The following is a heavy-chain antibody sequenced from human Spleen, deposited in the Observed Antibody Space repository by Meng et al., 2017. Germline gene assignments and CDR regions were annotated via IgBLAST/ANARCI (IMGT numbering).Heavy chain of an antibody. J-gene: IGHJ4*02. CDR3: ARGWQQLVELDY. V-gene: IGHV1-2*06. CDR2: INPNSGGT. CDR1: GYTFTDYF. Sequence: QVQLVQSGAEVKKPGASVKVACKASGYTFTDYFMHWVRQAPGQGLEWMGRINPNSGGTNYTQKFQGRVTMTRDTSISTAYMELSRLRSDDTAVYYCARGWQQLVELDYWGQGTLVTVSS. D-gene: IGHD6-13*01.